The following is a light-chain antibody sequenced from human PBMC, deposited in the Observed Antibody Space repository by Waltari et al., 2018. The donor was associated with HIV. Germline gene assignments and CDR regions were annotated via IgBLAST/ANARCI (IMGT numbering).Light chain of an antibody. V-gene: IGLV1-51*01. Sequence: LTQPPSVSAAPGQRFTISGSASPSSLATPYLHWYQPLPGTAPKVLIYENDKRPAGIPDRFSAYKFGTSATLDITGLQVGDEGDYYCGTWDSNLNAVFGGGTKLTV. CDR3: GTWDSNLNAV. J-gene: IGLJ2*01. CDR1: PSSLATPY. CDR2: END.